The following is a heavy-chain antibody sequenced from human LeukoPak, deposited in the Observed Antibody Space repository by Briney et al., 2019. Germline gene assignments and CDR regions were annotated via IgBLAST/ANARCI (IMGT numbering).Heavy chain of an antibody. CDR3: VSGNDPDSTWENYRLDAFDI. J-gene: IGHJ3*02. Sequence: GGSLRLSCAPSGFTFSDYSMSWVRQAPGKGLEWVASISTVSTYTFYGDSVKGRFTISRDNTKSSLYLQMNSLRAEDTAVYYCVSGNDPDSTWENYRLDAFDIWGQGTTVIVSS. V-gene: IGHV3-21*01. CDR2: ISTVSTYT. CDR1: GFTFSDYS. D-gene: IGHD3-16*02.